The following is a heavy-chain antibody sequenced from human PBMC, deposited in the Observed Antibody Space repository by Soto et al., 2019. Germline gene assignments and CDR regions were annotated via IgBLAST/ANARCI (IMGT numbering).Heavy chain of an antibody. D-gene: IGHD2-2*01. CDR2: ISYDGSNK. CDR3: ARVHRDGSDCSSTSCYPSRSRFYYYGMDV. CDR1: GFTFSSYA. V-gene: IGHV3-30-3*01. J-gene: IGHJ6*02. Sequence: PGGSLRLSCAASGFTFSSYAMHWVRQAPGKGLEWVAVISYDGSNKYYADSVKGRFTISRDNSKNTLYLQMNSLRAEDTAVYYCARVHRDGSDCSSTSCYPSRSRFYYYGMDVWGQGTTVTVSS.